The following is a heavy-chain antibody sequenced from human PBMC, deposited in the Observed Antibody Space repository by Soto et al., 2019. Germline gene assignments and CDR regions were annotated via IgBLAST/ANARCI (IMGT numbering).Heavy chain of an antibody. J-gene: IGHJ4*02. Sequence: GGALRLSCAASGFTFSSYGMHWVRQAPGKGLEWVAVIWYDGSNKYYADSVKGRFTISRDNSKNTLYLQMNSLRAEDTAVYYCARDTDSSGYYYDYWGQGTLVTVSS. D-gene: IGHD3-22*01. V-gene: IGHV3-33*01. CDR3: ARDTDSSGYYYDY. CDR2: IWYDGSNK. CDR1: GFTFSSYG.